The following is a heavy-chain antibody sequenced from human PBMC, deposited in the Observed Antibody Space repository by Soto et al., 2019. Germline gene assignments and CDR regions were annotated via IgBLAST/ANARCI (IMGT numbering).Heavy chain of an antibody. D-gene: IGHD2-2*01. Sequence: WGTLRLSCAASAVCISRYYRDWLRQVPGERLEWVAVISYDGSNKYDADSVSGRFTISRDNSKNTPYLQMNSLRPEDTAVFYCAKERMEQYQLLPFFDYWGPGTLVTVSS. CDR3: AKERMEQYQLLPFFDY. CDR2: ISYDGSNK. V-gene: IGHV3-30*18. CDR1: AVCISRYY. J-gene: IGHJ4*02.